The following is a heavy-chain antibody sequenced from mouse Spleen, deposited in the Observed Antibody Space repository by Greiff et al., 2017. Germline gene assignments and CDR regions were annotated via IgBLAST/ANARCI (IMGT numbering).Heavy chain of an antibody. CDR3: ANYGNYWYFDV. Sequence: QVQLQQSGAELVRPGTSVKVSCKASGYAFTNYLIEWVKQRPGQGLEWIGVINPGSGGTNYNEKFKGKATLTADKSSSTAYMQLSSLTSEDSAVYYCANYGNYWYFDVWGAGTTVTVSS. CDR2: INPGSGGT. D-gene: IGHD2-1*01. V-gene: IGHV1-54*01. CDR1: GYAFTNYL. J-gene: IGHJ1*01.